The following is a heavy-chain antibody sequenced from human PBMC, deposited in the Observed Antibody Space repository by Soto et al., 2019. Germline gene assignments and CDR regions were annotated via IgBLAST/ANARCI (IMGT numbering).Heavy chain of an antibody. CDR1: GFTFSSYA. CDR3: ARLYCSTTGCYYFDS. Sequence: GGSLRLSCAASGFTFSSYAMNWVRQGPGRGLEWVSTIGGSGATTYYADSVKGRFTISRDNSKNTLYLQMDSLKADDTAVYYCARLYCSTTGCYYFDSWGQGSLVTVSS. D-gene: IGHD2-2*01. J-gene: IGHJ4*02. V-gene: IGHV3-23*01. CDR2: IGGSGATT.